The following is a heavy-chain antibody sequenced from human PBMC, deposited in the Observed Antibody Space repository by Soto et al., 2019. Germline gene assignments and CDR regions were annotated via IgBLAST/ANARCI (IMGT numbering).Heavy chain of an antibody. J-gene: IGHJ6*02. D-gene: IGHD4-4*01. CDR1: GYSFTSYW. CDR3: TTVRYYYGMDV. CDR2: IYPGDSDT. V-gene: IGHV5-51*01. Sequence: VEALKISCEGSGYSFTSYWFGWERQMPGKGLEWMGIIYPGDSDTRYSPSFQGQVTISADKSISTAYLQMNSLKTEDTAVYYCTTVRYYYGMDVWGQGTTVTVSS.